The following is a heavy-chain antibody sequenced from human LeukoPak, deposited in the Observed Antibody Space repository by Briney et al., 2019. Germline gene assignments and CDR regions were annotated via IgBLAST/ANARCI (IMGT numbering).Heavy chain of an antibody. CDR3: ARDKVSMVRGVKYYFDY. CDR1: GGTFSSYA. Sequence: AASVTVSCTASGGTFSSYAISWVRQAPGQGLEWMGGIIPIFGTANYAQKFQGRVTITADESTSTAYMELSSLRSEDTAVYYCARDKVSMVRGVKYYFDYWGQGTLVTVSS. CDR2: IIPIFGTA. D-gene: IGHD3-10*01. J-gene: IGHJ4*02. V-gene: IGHV1-69*13.